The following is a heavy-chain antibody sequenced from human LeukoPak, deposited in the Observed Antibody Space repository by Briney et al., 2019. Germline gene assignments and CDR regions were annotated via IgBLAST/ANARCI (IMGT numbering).Heavy chain of an antibody. D-gene: IGHD4-17*01. CDR3: ARVDDYGDYFLDY. Sequence: ASVKVSCKASGGTFSSYAISWVRQAPGQGLEWMGIINPSGGSTSYAQKFQGRVTMTRDMSTSTVYMELSSLRSEDTAVYYCARVDDYGDYFLDYWGQGTLVTVSS. CDR2: INPSGGST. CDR1: GGTFSSYA. V-gene: IGHV1-46*01. J-gene: IGHJ4*02.